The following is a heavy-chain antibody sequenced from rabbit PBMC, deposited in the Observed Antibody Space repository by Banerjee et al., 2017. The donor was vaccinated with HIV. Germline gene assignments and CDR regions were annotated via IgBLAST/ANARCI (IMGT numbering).Heavy chain of an antibody. Sequence: QLKETGGGLVQPGGSLTLSCKASGFDFSGYHMSWVRQAPGKGLEWIGIIDTGKGSTDYASWVNGRFTISSDNAQNTVFLQMTSLTAADTATYFCARAAGYGGYGFATGFNLWGPGTLVTVS. CDR2: IDTGKGST. D-gene: IGHD6-1*01. CDR1: GFDFSGYH. CDR3: ARAAGYGGYGFATGFNL. J-gene: IGHJ4*01. V-gene: IGHV1S7*01.